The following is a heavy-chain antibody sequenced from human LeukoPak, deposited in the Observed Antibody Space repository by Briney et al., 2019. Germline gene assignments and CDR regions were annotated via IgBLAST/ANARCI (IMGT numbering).Heavy chain of an antibody. V-gene: IGHV3-11*04. CDR2: ISSSGSTI. CDR1: GFTFSDYF. D-gene: IGHD6-13*01. Sequence: GGSLRLSCAASGFTFSDYFMSWIRQAPGKGLEWVSYISSSGSTIYYADSVKGRFTISRDNAKNSLYLPMNSLTAEDTAVYYCARVEYSSSWQIVYYFDYWGQGTLVTVSS. J-gene: IGHJ4*02. CDR3: ARVEYSSSWQIVYYFDY.